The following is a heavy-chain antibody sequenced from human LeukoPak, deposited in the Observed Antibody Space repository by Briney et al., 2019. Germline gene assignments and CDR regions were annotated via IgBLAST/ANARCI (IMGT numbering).Heavy chain of an antibody. CDR1: GSTFSSYG. CDR2: ISYDGSNK. Sequence: GGSLRLSCAASGSTFSSYGMHWVRQAPGKGLEWVAVISYDGSNKYYADSVKGRFTISRDNSKNTLYLQMNSLRAEDTAVYYCAKDDGHGRIVVVPAAIGYWGQGTLVTVSS. J-gene: IGHJ4*02. CDR3: AKDDGHGRIVVVPAAIGY. V-gene: IGHV3-30*18. D-gene: IGHD2-2*01.